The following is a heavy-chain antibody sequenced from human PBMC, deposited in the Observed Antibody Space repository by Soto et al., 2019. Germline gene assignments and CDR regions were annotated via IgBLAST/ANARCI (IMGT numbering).Heavy chain of an antibody. Sequence: EVQLVESGGGLVKPGGSLRLSCAASGFTFSNAWMSWVRQAPGKGLEWVGRIKSKTDGGTTDYAAPVKGRFTISRDDSKNTLYLQMNSLKTEDTAVYYCTTALLRFLEEPYYYGMDVWGQGTTVTVSS. J-gene: IGHJ6*02. CDR3: TTALLRFLEEPYYYGMDV. CDR1: GFTFSNAW. CDR2: IKSKTDGGTT. D-gene: IGHD3-3*01. V-gene: IGHV3-15*01.